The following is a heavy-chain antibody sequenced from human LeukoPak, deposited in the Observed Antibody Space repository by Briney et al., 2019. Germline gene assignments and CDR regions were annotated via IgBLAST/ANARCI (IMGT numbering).Heavy chain of an antibody. Sequence: SETLSLTCSVSGDSISSYYWSWIRQPPGKGLEWIGYIFYSGSTNYNPSLKSRVTISVDTSKNQFSLKLSSVTAADTAVYYCARTLSGSWYFDYWGQGTLVSVSS. D-gene: IGHD2/OR15-2a*01. J-gene: IGHJ4*02. V-gene: IGHV4-59*01. CDR3: ARTLSGSWYFDY. CDR1: GDSISSYY. CDR2: IFYSGST.